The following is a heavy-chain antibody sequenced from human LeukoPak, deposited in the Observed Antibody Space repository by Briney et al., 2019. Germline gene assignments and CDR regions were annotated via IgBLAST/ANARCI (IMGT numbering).Heavy chain of an antibody. V-gene: IGHV3-11*01. CDR1: GFSFGDFY. CDR3: ARTADGEFDV. CDR2: ISGPGTTI. D-gene: IGHD4-17*01. J-gene: IGHJ4*02. Sequence: GGSLRLSYAASGFSFGDFYMNWIRQAPGKALEWVAFISGPGTTIHYADSVRGRFTISRDNAKSSLSLQINSLRVEDTAIYYCARTADGEFDVWGQGTLVTVSS.